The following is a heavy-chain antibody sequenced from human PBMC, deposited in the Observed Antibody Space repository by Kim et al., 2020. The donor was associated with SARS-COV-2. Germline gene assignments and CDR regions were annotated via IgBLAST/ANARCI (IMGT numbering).Heavy chain of an antibody. J-gene: IGHJ4*02. D-gene: IGHD2-21*01. Sequence: ASVKVSCKASGYTFTSYDLNWVRQATGQGLEWMGWMNPNIGNAGYAQKFQGRVTMTMDPSITTTYMELSSLRSEDTAVYYCSRGVRLISNYDNWGLGTQV. V-gene: IGHV1-8*01. CDR3: SRGVRLISNYDN. CDR1: GYTFTSYD. CDR2: MNPNIGNA.